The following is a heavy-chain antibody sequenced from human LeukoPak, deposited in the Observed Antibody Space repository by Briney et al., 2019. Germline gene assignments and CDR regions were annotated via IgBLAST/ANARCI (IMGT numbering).Heavy chain of an antibody. D-gene: IGHD5-24*01. Sequence: GGSLRLSCAASGFTFSSYWMSWVRQAPGKGLEWVANIKQDGSEKYYVDSVKGRFTISRDNSKNTLFLQMNSLRAEDTAVYYCARYRDGYIYWGQGTLVTVSS. CDR2: IKQDGSEK. CDR3: ARYRDGYIY. J-gene: IGHJ4*02. V-gene: IGHV3-7*03. CDR1: GFTFSSYW.